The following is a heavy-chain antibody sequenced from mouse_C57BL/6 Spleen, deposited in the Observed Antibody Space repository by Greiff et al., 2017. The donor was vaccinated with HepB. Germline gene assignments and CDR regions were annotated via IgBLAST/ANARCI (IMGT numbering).Heavy chain of an antibody. CDR1: GYTFTSYN. CDR2: IYPGNGDT. Sequence: LQESGAELVRPGASVKMSCKASGYTFTSYNMHGVKQTPRQGLEWIGAIYPGNGDTSYNQKFKGKATLTVDKSSSTAYMQLSSLTSEDSAVYFCAREGVITDYAMDYWGQGTSVTVSS. CDR3: AREGVITDYAMDY. J-gene: IGHJ4*01. D-gene: IGHD1-1*01. V-gene: IGHV1-12*01.